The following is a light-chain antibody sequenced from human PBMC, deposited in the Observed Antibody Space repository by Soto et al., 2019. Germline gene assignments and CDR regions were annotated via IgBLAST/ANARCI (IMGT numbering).Light chain of an antibody. CDR1: QTIDNR. J-gene: IGKJ1*01. V-gene: IGKV3-15*01. CDR2: GAS. Sequence: IVVTQSPATRSVSPGERATLSCRASQTIDNRLAWYQQRPGQAPRLLIYGASIRATGIPAGFSGSGSGTEFTLTISGLQSEDFGVYYCQQYKDWRTFGQGTKVDIK. CDR3: QQYKDWRT.